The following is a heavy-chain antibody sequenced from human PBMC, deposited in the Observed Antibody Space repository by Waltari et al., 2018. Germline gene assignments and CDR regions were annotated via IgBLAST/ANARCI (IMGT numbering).Heavy chain of an antibody. Sequence: EVHLVESGGGLVQPGASLRLSCAASGFTFSTYNMNWVRKAPGKGLEWVSYISSTTTTYCADYVKGRFTISRDNAKNSLYLQMNSLRAEDTALYYCARGRNGYIQDVFDIWGQGTMVSVSS. CDR1: GFTFSTYN. J-gene: IGHJ3*02. CDR3: ARGRNGYIQDVFDI. CDR2: ISSTTTT. V-gene: IGHV3-48*01. D-gene: IGHD5-12*01.